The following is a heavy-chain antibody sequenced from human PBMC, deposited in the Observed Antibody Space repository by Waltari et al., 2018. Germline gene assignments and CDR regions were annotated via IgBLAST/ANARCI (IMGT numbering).Heavy chain of an antibody. Sequence: QVQLQQWGAGLLKPSETLSLTCAVYGGSFSGYYWSWISQPPGKGLEWLGEINQSGSTNYNPDLKSRVTISVDTSKNQFSLKLSSVTAADTAVYYCASPYYYDSSGYSTWGQGTLVTVSS. J-gene: IGHJ5*02. CDR2: INQSGST. D-gene: IGHD3-22*01. CDR3: ASPYYYDSSGYST. CDR1: GGSFSGYY. V-gene: IGHV4-34*01.